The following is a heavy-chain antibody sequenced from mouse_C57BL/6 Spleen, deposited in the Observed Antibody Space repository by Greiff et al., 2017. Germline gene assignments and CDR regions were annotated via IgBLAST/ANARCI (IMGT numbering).Heavy chain of an antibody. Sequence: VQLQQSGPELVKPGASVKISCKASGYAFSSSWMNWVKQRPGKGLEWIGRIYPGDGDTNYNGKFKGKATLTADKSSSTAYMQLSSLTSEDSAVYVCARDGGRLPWFAYWGQGTLVTVSA. V-gene: IGHV1-82*01. CDR2: IYPGDGDT. D-gene: IGHD1-1*01. CDR1: GYAFSSSW. CDR3: ARDGGRLPWFAY. J-gene: IGHJ3*01.